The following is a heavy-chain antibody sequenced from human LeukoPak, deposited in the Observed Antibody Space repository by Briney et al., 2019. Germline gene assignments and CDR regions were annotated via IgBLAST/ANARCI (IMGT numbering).Heavy chain of an antibody. CDR3: ASRGYCSSTSCYRRRGSAFDI. V-gene: IGHV3-30*02. Sequence: GGSLRLSCAASGFTFSNYGMHWVRQAPGKGLEWVAFIRNDGSITYYVDSVEGRFTISRDNSKNTLYLQMNSLRSEDTAVYYCASRGYCSSTSCYRRRGSAFDIWGQGTMVTVSS. CDR2: IRNDGSIT. D-gene: IGHD2-2*01. J-gene: IGHJ3*02. CDR1: GFTFSNYG.